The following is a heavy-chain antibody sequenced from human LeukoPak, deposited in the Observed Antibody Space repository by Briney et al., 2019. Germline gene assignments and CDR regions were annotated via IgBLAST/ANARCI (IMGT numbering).Heavy chain of an antibody. V-gene: IGHV4-34*01. CDR2: INHSGST. D-gene: IGHD3-22*01. Sequence: PSETLSLTCAVYGGSFSGYYWSWIRQPPGKGLEWIGQINHSGSTSYNPSLKSRVTISVDTSKKQFSLKVTSVTAADTAVCYCARESSSGYYDYWGQGT. CDR3: ARESSSGYYDY. CDR1: GGSFSGYY. J-gene: IGHJ4*02.